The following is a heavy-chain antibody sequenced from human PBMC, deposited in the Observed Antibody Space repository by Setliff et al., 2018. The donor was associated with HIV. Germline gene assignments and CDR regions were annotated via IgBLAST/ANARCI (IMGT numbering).Heavy chain of an antibody. Sequence: GPSVKVSCKVSGYTLTELSMHWVRQAPGKGLEWMGGFDPEDGETIYAQKFQGRVTITADKSTSTSYMHLSSLRAEDTAVYFCARGGDYDSSGYYVTWGQGSLVTVSS. CDR2: FDPEDGET. CDR1: GYTLTELS. V-gene: IGHV1-24*01. D-gene: IGHD3-22*01. J-gene: IGHJ4*02. CDR3: ARGGDYDSSGYYVT.